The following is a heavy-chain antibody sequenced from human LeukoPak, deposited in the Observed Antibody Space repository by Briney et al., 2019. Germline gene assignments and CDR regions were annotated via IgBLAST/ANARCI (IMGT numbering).Heavy chain of an antibody. V-gene: IGHV1-2*02. D-gene: IGHD3-9*01. CDR2: INPNGGT. Sequence: ASVKVSCKASGYLFIGYYLHWVRQAPGQGLEWMGWINPNGGTNYAQNFQGRVTLTRDTSISTAYMELSSLRSDDTAVYYSARVSYDILTGFYTNPFDIWGQGTMVSVSS. CDR1: GYLFIGYY. J-gene: IGHJ3*02. CDR3: ARVSYDILTGFYTNPFDI.